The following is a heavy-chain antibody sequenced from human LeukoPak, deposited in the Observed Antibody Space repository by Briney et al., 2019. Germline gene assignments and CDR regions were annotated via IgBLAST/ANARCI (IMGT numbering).Heavy chain of an antibody. Sequence: GGSLRLSCAASGFTFSSYSMNWVRQAPGKGREWVSSISSSSSYIYHADSVKGRFTISRDNAKNSLYLQMNSLRAEDTAMYYCAREGGRGWLQRAGFDYWGQGTLVTVSS. J-gene: IGHJ4*02. CDR3: AREGGRGWLQRAGFDY. CDR2: ISSSSSYI. D-gene: IGHD5-24*01. CDR1: GFTFSSYS. V-gene: IGHV3-21*01.